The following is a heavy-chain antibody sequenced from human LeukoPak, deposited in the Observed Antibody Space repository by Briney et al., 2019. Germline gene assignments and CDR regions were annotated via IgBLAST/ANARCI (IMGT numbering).Heavy chain of an antibody. CDR2: ISYDGKVT. D-gene: IGHD2-15*01. V-gene: IGHV3-30*03. CDR3: ARGPSPRYCSGGSCYSGHDY. J-gene: IGHJ4*02. Sequence: GGSLRLSCAVSGLTFYTYAMSWVRQAPGKGLEWMAVISYDGKVTYYADSVKGRFTISRDNAKNSLYLQMNSLRAEDTAVYYCARGPSPRYCSGGSCYSGHDYWGQGTLVTVSS. CDR1: GLTFYTYA.